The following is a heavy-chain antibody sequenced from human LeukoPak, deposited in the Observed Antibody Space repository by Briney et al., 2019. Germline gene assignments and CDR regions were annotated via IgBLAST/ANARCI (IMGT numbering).Heavy chain of an antibody. Sequence: SETLSLTCAVYGGSFSGYHWSWIRQPPGKGLEWIGYIYYSGSTYYNPSLKSRVTISVDTSKNQFSLKLSSVTAADTAVYYCARDPLLWFGEFRAIGSRGDAFDIWGQGTMVTVSS. CDR2: IYYSGST. J-gene: IGHJ3*02. V-gene: IGHV4-30-4*01. CDR3: ARDPLLWFGEFRAIGSRGDAFDI. CDR1: GGSFSGYH. D-gene: IGHD3-10*01.